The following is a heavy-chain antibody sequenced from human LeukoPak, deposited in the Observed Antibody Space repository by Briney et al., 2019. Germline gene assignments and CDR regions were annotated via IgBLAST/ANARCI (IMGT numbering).Heavy chain of an antibody. D-gene: IGHD2-21*02. V-gene: IGHV3-30*18. CDR3: AKDSDSVVVTAFDY. CDR2: ISYDGSNK. J-gene: IGHJ4*02. CDR1: GFTFSSYG. Sequence: PGRSLRLSCAASGFTFSSYGMHWVRQAPGKGLEWVAVISYDGSNKYYADSVKGRFTISRDNSKNTLYLQMNSLRAEDTAVYYCAKDSDSVVVTAFDYWGQGTLVTVSS.